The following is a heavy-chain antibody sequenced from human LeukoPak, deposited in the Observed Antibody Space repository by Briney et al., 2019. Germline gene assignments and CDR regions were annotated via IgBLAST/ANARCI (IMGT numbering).Heavy chain of an antibody. J-gene: IGHJ5*02. CDR1: GGSISSYY. Sequence: PSETLSLTCTVSGGSISSYYWRWIRQPPGKGLEWIGYIYYSGSTNYNPSLKSRVTISVDTSKNQFSLKLSSVTAADTAVYYCAVAAAGTLFDPWGQGTLVTVSS. CDR2: IYYSGST. CDR3: AVAAAGTLFDP. V-gene: IGHV4-59*01. D-gene: IGHD6-13*01.